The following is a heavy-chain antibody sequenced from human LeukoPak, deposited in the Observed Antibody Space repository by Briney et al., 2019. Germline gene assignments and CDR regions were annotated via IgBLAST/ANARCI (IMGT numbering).Heavy chain of an antibody. J-gene: IGHJ6*02. CDR3: ARDLSSSSDYYYYYGMDV. Sequence: ASVKVSCKASGCTFTSYYMHWVRQAPGQGLEWMGIINPSSGSTSYAQKFQGRVTMTRDTSTSTVYMELSSLRSEDTAVYYCARDLSSSSDYYYYYGMDVWGQGTTVTVSS. D-gene: IGHD6-6*01. CDR1: GCTFTSYY. V-gene: IGHV1-46*01. CDR2: INPSSGST.